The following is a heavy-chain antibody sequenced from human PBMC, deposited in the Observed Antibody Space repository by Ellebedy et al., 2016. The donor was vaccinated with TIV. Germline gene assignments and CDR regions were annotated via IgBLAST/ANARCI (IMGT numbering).Heavy chain of an antibody. Sequence: MPSETLSLTCTVSGDSTSGYYWSWIRQPAGKGLEWIGRMYYSGSTNHNPSLKRRVTMSVDTSKNQFSLKLRSVTAADTALYYCARDPALPRGRFDTWGQGTLVTVSS. CDR3: ARDPALPRGRFDT. J-gene: IGHJ5*02. CDR2: MYYSGST. CDR1: GDSTSGYY. V-gene: IGHV4-4*07.